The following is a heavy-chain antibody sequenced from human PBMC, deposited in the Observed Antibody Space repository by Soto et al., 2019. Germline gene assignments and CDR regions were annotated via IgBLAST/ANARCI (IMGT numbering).Heavy chain of an antibody. CDR2: INTDGSRT. J-gene: IGHJ5*02. D-gene: IGHD1-26*01. V-gene: IGHV3-74*03. CDR3: ARVASGSYDWFDP. CDR1: KFTFSRYW. Sequence: EVQLVESGGGLVQPGGSLRLSCAASKFTFSRYWMHWVRQTPGKGLMWVSRINTDGSRTTYADSVTGRFTISRDNAKNTVFLDMNSLRAEDTAVYYCARVASGSYDWFDPWGQGTLVTVSS.